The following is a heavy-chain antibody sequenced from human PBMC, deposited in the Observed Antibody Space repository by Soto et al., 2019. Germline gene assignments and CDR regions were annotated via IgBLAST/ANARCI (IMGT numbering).Heavy chain of an antibody. J-gene: IGHJ5*01. Sequence: ASVKGSCKTSGYTFTSHAVHWVRQAPGQRLEWMAWINTGDGNTKYSQKFQGRVTITRDTSANTAYLELSRLTSEDTAVYNCAMVGRPPPGNWFASWGQGTLVTVSS. V-gene: IGHV1-3*04. CDR1: GYTFTSHA. CDR3: AMVGRPPPGNWFAS. CDR2: INTGDGNT.